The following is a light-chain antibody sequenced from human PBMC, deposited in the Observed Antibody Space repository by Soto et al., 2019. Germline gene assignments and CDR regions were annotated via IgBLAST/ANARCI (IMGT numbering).Light chain of an antibody. CDR1: QSVGTS. CDR3: QQRGSRPRS. J-gene: IGKJ4*01. V-gene: IGKV3-11*01. Sequence: DIVLTQSPATLSLSPGDRATLSCRASQSVGTSLDWYKQQPGQAPRLLIHDASYRDSGIPERFRGSGSGTAFSLSISSLEPEDFAAYYCQQRGSRPRSFGRGTKVEV. CDR2: DAS.